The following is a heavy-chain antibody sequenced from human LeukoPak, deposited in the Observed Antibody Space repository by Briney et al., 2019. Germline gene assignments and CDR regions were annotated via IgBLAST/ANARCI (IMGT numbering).Heavy chain of an antibody. J-gene: IGHJ4*02. CDR3: TTVGSSGCDN. Sequence: GGSLRLSCAASGFTFSSAWMSWVRQAPGQGLEWVGRIKSQTDGGTTDYAAPVKGRFTISRDDSENTLYVQMNSLKTEDTAVYYCTTVGSSGCDNWGQGTLVTVSS. CDR2: IKSQTDGGTT. V-gene: IGHV3-15*01. CDR1: GFTFSSAW. D-gene: IGHD6-19*01.